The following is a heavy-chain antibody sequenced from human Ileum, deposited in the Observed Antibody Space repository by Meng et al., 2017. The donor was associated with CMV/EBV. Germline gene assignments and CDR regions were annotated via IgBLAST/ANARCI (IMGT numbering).Heavy chain of an antibody. CDR1: GFTFSSYA. Sequence: GESLKISCAASGFTFSSYAMHWVRQAPGKGLEWVAVVSFDGTDKYYADSVKGRFAISRDNRKNTLYVQVNSLGAEDTATYYCARAGPFSSPDYYQYGLDVWGQGTTVTVSS. CDR2: VSFDGTDK. J-gene: IGHJ6*02. V-gene: IGHV3-30*09. CDR3: ARAGPFSSPDYYQYGLDV. D-gene: IGHD6-13*01.